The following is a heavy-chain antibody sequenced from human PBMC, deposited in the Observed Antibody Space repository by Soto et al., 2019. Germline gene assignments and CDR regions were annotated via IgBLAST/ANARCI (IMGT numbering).Heavy chain of an antibody. CDR1: GGSISSYY. Sequence: PSETLSLTCTVSGGSISSYYWSWIRQPPGKGLQWIGHIYEGGNTYYTPSLESRVAISTDKSKNQFSLRLSSVTAADTAVYYCVRRSPEDAFDIWGQGTMVTVSP. V-gene: IGHV4-59*12. CDR2: IYEGGNT. J-gene: IGHJ3*02. CDR3: VRRSPEDAFDI.